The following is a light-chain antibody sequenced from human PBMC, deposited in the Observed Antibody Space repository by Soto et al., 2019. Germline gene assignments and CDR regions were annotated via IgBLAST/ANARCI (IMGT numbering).Light chain of an antibody. CDR3: QQSYSNVMHT. CDR1: QSVSSS. Sequence: EIVMTQSPATLSVSPGERATLSCRASQSVSSSLAWYQQKPGQAPRLLFYGASTRATGIPPRFSASGSGTEFALTISSLQSEDFATYYCQQSYSNVMHTFGQGTKLEI. V-gene: IGKV3-15*01. J-gene: IGKJ2*01. CDR2: GAS.